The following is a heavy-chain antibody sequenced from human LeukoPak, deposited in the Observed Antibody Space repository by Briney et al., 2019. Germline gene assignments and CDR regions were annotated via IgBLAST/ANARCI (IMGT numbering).Heavy chain of an antibody. J-gene: IGHJ4*02. CDR3: AKVRGAVVASSGDY. Sequence: GGSLRLSCAASGFTSSSYGMNWVRQAPGKGLEWVSGINDSGDSTFYADSVKGRFTISRDNSKNTLHLQMDSLRAEDTAVYYCAKVRGAVVASSGDYWGQGTLVTVSS. CDR1: GFTSSSYG. D-gene: IGHD3-22*01. V-gene: IGHV3-23*01. CDR2: INDSGDST.